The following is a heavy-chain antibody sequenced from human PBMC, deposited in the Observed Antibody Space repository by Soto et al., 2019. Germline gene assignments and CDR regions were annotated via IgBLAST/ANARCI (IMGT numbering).Heavy chain of an antibody. Sequence: QLQLQESGPGLVKPSETLSLTCTVSGDSISSSDYYSAWIRQPPGKGLEWIGTIYESGTTYYNPSLTIRVTISVETFKDQFSLRLRAVTAADSAVYYCARHFPSPLSYFYNGMDVWGQGTTVTVSS. CDR3: ARHFPSPLSYFYNGMDV. V-gene: IGHV4-39*01. J-gene: IGHJ6*02. CDR1: GDSISSSDYY. D-gene: IGHD3-16*01. CDR2: IYESGTT.